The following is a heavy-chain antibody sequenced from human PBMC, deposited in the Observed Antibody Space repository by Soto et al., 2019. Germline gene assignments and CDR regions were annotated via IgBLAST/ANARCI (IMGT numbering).Heavy chain of an antibody. J-gene: IGHJ4*02. Sequence: QVQLVESGGGVVQPGRSLRLSCAASGFTFSSYGMHWVRQAPGKGLEWVAVISYDGSNKYYADSVKGRFTISRDNSKNTLYLQMTSLRAEDTAVYYCAKDSSGYYYDPDSWGQATLVTVSS. D-gene: IGHD3-22*01. CDR1: GFTFSSYG. V-gene: IGHV3-30*18. CDR2: ISYDGSNK. CDR3: AKDSSGYYYDPDS.